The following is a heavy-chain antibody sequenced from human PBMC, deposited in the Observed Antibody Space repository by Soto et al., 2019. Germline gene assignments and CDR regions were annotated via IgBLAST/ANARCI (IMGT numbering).Heavy chain of an antibody. V-gene: IGHV3-48*02. J-gene: IGHJ5*02. CDR3: AREGEGHCISSSCLNWFDP. CDR1: GFTFSTFN. D-gene: IGHD2-2*01. Sequence: GGSLRLSCAASGFTFSTFNMSWVRQAPGKGLEWVSYISSSGSTIYYADSVKGRFTISRDNAKNSLYLQMNSLRDEDKAVYYCAREGEGHCISSSCLNWFDPWGQGTIVTVSS. CDR2: ISSSGSTI.